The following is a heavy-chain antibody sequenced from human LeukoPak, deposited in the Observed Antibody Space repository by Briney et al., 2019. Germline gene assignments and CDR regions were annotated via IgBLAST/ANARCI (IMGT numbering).Heavy chain of an antibody. Sequence: SETLSLTCTVSGGSISSSSYYWGWIRQPPGKGLEWIGSIYYSGSTYYNPSLKSRVTISVDTSKNQFSLKLSSVTAADTAVYYCARPHCDSSVWFDPWGQGTLVTVSS. CDR2: IYYSGST. V-gene: IGHV4-39*01. CDR3: ARPHCDSSVWFDP. J-gene: IGHJ5*02. D-gene: IGHD3-22*01. CDR1: GGSISSSSYY.